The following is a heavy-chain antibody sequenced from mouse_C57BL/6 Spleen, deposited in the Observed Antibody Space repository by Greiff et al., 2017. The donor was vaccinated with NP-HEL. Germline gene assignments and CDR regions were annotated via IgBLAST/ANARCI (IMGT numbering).Heavy chain of an antibody. D-gene: IGHD2-13*01. V-gene: IGHV5-17*01. Sequence: EVQVVESGGGLVKPGGSLKLSCAASGFTFSDYGMHWGRQAPEKGLEWVAYSSSGSSTIYSADTVKGRFTISRDNAKNTLFLHMTSLRAEYTAMYYCARNDFVLWGQGTTLTVSS. J-gene: IGHJ2*01. CDR2: SSSGSSTI. CDR1: GFTFSDYG. CDR3: ARNDFVL.